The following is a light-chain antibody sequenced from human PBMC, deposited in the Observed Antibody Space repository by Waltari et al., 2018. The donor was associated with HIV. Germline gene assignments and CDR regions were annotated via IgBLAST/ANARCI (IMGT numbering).Light chain of an antibody. CDR1: QSVSSN. J-gene: IGKJ4*01. CDR3: QQYNDWPGT. V-gene: IGKV3-15*01. CDR2: DAS. Sequence: EIVMTQSPATLSVSPGERATLSCRTSQSVSSNLAWYQQKPGQAPRLRIFDASTRATGIPARFSGSGSGTEFTLILSSLQSEDFAVYYCQQYNDWPGTFGGGTKVEIK.